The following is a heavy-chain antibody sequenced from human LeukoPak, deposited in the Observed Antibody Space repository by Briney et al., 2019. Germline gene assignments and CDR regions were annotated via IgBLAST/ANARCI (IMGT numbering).Heavy chain of an antibody. CDR1: GYTFTGYY. V-gene: IGHV1-2*02. CDR2: INPNTGGT. Sequence: GASVKVSCKASGYTFTGYYLHWVRQAPGQGLEWMGWINPNTGGTNYVQKFQGRVTMTSDTSISTAYMEVTRLRSDDTAVYYCARALVPAAQRLSSWGQGTLVTVSS. CDR3: ARALVPAAQRLSS. D-gene: IGHD2-2*01. J-gene: IGHJ5*02.